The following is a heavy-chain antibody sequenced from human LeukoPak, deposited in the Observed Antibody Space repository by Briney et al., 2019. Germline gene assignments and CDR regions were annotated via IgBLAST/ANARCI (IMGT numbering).Heavy chain of an antibody. J-gene: IGHJ4*02. CDR3: ARVRRYCSSTSCYTWDY. Sequence: PGGSLRLSCAASGFTFSSYSMNWVRQAPGKGLEWVSSISSSSSYIYYADSVKGRFTISRDNAKNSLNLQMNSLRAEDTAVYYCARVRRYCSSTSCYTWDYWGQGTLVTVSS. CDR1: GFTFSSYS. D-gene: IGHD2-2*02. V-gene: IGHV3-21*01. CDR2: ISSSSSYI.